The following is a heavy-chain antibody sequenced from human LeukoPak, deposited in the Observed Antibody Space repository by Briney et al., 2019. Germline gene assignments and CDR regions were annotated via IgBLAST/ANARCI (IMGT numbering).Heavy chain of an antibody. CDR3: ARSAVGTSCCTAVDY. D-gene: IGHD1-26*01. V-gene: IGHV3-23*01. J-gene: IGHJ4*02. CDR2: ISTSGDRT. Sequence: GGSLRLSCAASGFTFSTYAMTWVCQAPGKGLEWVSGISTSGDRTYYADSAKGRFTISRDNSKNTLYLQMNSLRAEDTAEYYCARSAVGTSCCTAVDYWGQGTLVTVSS. CDR1: GFTFSTYA.